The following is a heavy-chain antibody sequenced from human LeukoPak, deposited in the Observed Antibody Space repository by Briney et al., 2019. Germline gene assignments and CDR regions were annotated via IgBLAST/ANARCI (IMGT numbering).Heavy chain of an antibody. D-gene: IGHD4-23*01. CDR2: ISGGGGGT. J-gene: IGHJ3*02. CDR3: AKSPTVDAAFDI. CDR1: GFTFRSYA. V-gene: IGHV3-23*01. Sequence: GGSLRLSCAASGFTFRSYAMSWVRQAPGQGLEWVSSISGGGGGTYYANSVKGRFTISRDNSKSTLYLQMNGLRAEDTAVYYCAKSPTVDAAFDIWGQGTMVTVSS.